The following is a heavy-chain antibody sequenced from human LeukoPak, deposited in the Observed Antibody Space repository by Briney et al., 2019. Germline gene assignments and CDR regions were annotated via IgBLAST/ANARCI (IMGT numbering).Heavy chain of an antibody. D-gene: IGHD7-27*01. CDR1: GGTFSSYA. J-gene: IGHJ3*02. V-gene: IGHV1-69*01. CDR3: ARSRTGDDAFDI. CDR2: IIPIFGTA. Sequence: SVKVSCKASGGTFSSYAISWVRQAPGQGLEWMGGIIPIFGTANYAQKFQGRVTITADESTSTAYMELSSLRSEDTAVYYCARSRTGDDAFDIWGQGTLVTVSS.